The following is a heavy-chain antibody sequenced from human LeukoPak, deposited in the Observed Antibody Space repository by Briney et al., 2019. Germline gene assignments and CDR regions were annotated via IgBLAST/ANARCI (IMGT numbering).Heavy chain of an antibody. CDR1: GGTFSSYA. J-gene: IGHJ5*02. CDR3: ARGVVPAAITSWFDP. CDR2: IIPIFGTA. V-gene: IGHV1-69*13. D-gene: IGHD2-2*01. Sequence: GASVKVSCKASGGTFSSYAISWVRQAPGQGLEWMGGIIPIFGTANYAQKFQGRVTITADESTSTAYMELSSLRSEDTAVYYCARGVVPAAITSWFDPWGQGTLVTVSS.